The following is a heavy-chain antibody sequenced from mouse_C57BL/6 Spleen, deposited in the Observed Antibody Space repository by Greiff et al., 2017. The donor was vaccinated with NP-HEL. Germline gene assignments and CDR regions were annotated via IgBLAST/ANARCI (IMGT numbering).Heavy chain of an antibody. CDR2: INPNNGGT. CDR3: ARCRVSYSRYFDV. CDR1: GYTFTDYN. D-gene: IGHD2-5*01. J-gene: IGHJ1*03. Sequence: EVQLQQSGPELVKPGASVKIPCKASGYTFTDYNMDWVKQSHGKSLEWIGDINPNNGGTNYNQKFKGKATLTVDKSSSTAYMELRSLTSEDTAVYYCARCRVSYSRYFDVWGTGTTVTVSS. V-gene: IGHV1-18*01.